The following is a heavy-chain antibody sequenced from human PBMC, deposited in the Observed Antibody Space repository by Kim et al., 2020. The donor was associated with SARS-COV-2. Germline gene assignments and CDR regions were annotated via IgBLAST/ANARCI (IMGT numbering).Heavy chain of an antibody. CDR1: GGSISSSSYY. CDR2: IYYSGST. CDR3: ARVDYYDSSGYR. Sequence: SETLSLTCTVSGGSISSSSYYWGWIRQPPGKGLEWIGSIYYSGSTYYNPSLKSRVTISVDTSKNQFSLKLSSVTAADTAVYYCARVDYYDSSGYRWGQGTLVTVSS. J-gene: IGHJ4*02. D-gene: IGHD3-22*01. V-gene: IGHV4-39*07.